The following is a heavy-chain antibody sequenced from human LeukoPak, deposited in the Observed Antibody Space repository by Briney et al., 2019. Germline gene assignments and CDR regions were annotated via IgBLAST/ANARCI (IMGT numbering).Heavy chain of an antibody. J-gene: IGHJ6*02. D-gene: IGHD3-22*01. CDR2: INPSGGST. Sequence: ASVKVSCKASGYTFTSYYMHWVRQAPGQGLEWMGIINPSGGSTSYAQKFQGRVTMTRDTSTSTVYMEPSSLRSEDTAVYYCARDDYDSSGYPYGMDVWGQGTTVTVSS. CDR3: ARDDYDSSGYPYGMDV. CDR1: GYTFTSYY. V-gene: IGHV1-46*01.